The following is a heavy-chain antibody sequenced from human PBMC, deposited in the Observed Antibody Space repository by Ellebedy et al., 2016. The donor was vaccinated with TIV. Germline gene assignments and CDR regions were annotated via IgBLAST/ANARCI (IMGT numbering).Heavy chain of an antibody. V-gene: IGHV3-7*01. CDR1: GFTFSRYW. J-gene: IGHJ6*02. D-gene: IGHD1-26*01. Sequence: PGGSLRLSCSASGFTFSRYWMSWVRQAPGKGLDWVANINQDGSEKYYVDSVKGRFNISRDNAKNSLYLQMNSLRAEDTAVYYCASALIVGATGRDMDVWGQGTTVTVSS. CDR2: INQDGSEK. CDR3: ASALIVGATGRDMDV.